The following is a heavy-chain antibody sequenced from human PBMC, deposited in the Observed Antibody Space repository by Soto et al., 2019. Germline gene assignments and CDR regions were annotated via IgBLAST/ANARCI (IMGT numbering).Heavy chain of an antibody. J-gene: IGHJ5*02. Sequence: ASVKVSCKASGYTFTDHGLRWVRLAPGQGLEWMGWISNSRGNTNYAQKFQGRLTLTTDTSTSTAYMELRSLRSDDTAVYYCARSRQLVRAWFDPWGQGTLVTVSS. CDR2: ISNSRGNT. D-gene: IGHD6-13*01. V-gene: IGHV1-18*01. CDR1: GYTFTDHG. CDR3: ARSRQLVRAWFDP.